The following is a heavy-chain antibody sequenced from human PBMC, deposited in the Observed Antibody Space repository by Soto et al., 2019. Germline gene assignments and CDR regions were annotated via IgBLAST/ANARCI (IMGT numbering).Heavy chain of an antibody. CDR3: ARGLVGSWDYYYYYGMDV. Sequence: DTLSLTCAVYGGSFSGYYWSWIRQPPGKGLEWIGEINHSGSTNYNPSLKSRVTISVDTSKNQFSLKLSSVTAADTAVYYCARGLVGSWDYYYYYGMDVWGQGTTVTVSS. CDR2: INHSGST. D-gene: IGHD1-26*01. V-gene: IGHV4-34*01. J-gene: IGHJ6*02. CDR1: GGSFSGYY.